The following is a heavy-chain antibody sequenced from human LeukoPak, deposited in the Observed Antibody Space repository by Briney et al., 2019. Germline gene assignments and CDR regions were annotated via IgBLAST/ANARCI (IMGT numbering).Heavy chain of an antibody. J-gene: IGHJ4*02. CDR2: IRGSGGIT. Sequence: GGSLRLSCTASGFTFISYAMSWVRQAPGEGLEWVSGIRGSGGITYYADSVKGRFTISRDNSKYTLYVQMNSLSVEDTAIYYCAKGPYLGSSSWSQFDYWGQGTLVTVSS. CDR1: GFTFISYA. CDR3: AKGPYLGSSSWSQFDY. D-gene: IGHD6-13*01. V-gene: IGHV3-23*01.